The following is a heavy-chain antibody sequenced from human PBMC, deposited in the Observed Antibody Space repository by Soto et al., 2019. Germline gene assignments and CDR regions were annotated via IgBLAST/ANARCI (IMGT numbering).Heavy chain of an antibody. J-gene: IGHJ5*02. V-gene: IGHV4-31*03. Sequence: SETLSLTCTVSGGSISSGGYYWSWIRQHPGKGLEWIGYIYYSGSTYYNPSLKSRVTISADTSKNQFSLKLSSVTAADTAVYYCSLEKYYDFWSGYYAPTHNWFDPWGQGTLVTVSS. CDR1: GGSISSGGYY. D-gene: IGHD3-3*01. CDR2: IYYSGST. CDR3: SLEKYYDFWSGYYAPTHNWFDP.